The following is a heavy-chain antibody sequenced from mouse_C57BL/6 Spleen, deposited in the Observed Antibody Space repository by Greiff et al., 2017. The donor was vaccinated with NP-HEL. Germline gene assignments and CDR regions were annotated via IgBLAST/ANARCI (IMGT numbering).Heavy chain of an antibody. Sequence: EVQLQQSGPELVKPGASVKIPCKASGYTFTDYNMDWVKQSHGKSLEWIGDINPNNGGTIYNQKFKGKATLTVEKSASTAYMELRSLTSEDTAVYYCARDLGRFAYWGQGTLVTVSA. V-gene: IGHV1-18*01. J-gene: IGHJ3*01. CDR2: INPNNGGT. CDR3: ARDLGRFAY. CDR1: GYTFTDYN. D-gene: IGHD4-1*01.